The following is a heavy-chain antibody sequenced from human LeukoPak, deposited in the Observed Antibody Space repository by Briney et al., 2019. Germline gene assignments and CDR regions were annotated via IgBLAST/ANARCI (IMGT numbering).Heavy chain of an antibody. J-gene: IGHJ5*02. V-gene: IGHV3-7*01. CDR2: IKEDGSEK. D-gene: IGHD3-16*02. CDR3: ARGVIIRGRLDP. Sequence: GGSLRLSCAASGFILRNYWMSWVRQAPGKGLEWVANIKEDGSEKYYVESVKGRFTISRDNAKNSLYLQMSSLRAEDTAVYYCARGVIIRGRLDPWGQGTLVTVSS. CDR1: GFILRNYW.